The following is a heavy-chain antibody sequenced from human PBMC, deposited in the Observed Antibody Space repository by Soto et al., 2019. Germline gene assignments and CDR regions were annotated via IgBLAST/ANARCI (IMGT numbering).Heavy chain of an antibody. D-gene: IGHD4-4*01. CDR3: AHSQLTRTIATSNNCFDP. J-gene: IGHJ5*02. CDR2: IYWNDDK. Sequence: SGPTLVNPTQTLTLTCTFSGFSLSTSGVGVGWIRQPPGKALEWLALIYWNDDKRYSPSLKSRLTITKDTSKNQVVLTMTNMDPVDTATYYCAHSQLTRTIATSNNCFDPWGQGTLVTVSS. CDR1: GFSLSTSGVG. V-gene: IGHV2-5*01.